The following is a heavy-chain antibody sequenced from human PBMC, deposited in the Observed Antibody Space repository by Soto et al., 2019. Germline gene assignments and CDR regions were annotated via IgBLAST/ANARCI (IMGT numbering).Heavy chain of an antibody. J-gene: IGHJ4*02. CDR1: GFTFSSYA. V-gene: IGHV3-23*01. CDR2: ISGSGGST. Sequence: EVQLLESGGGLVQPGGSLSLSCAASGFTFSSYAMSWVRQAPGKGLEWVSAISGSGGSTYYADSVKGRFTISRDNTKNTLYLQMNSLRAEDTAVYYCAKSGYSSSWYVDYWGQGTLVTVSS. CDR3: AKSGYSSSWYVDY. D-gene: IGHD6-13*01.